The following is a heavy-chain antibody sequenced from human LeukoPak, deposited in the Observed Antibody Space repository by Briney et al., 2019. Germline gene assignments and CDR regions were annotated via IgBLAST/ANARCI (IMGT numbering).Heavy chain of an antibody. D-gene: IGHD7-27*01. CDR2: IHHSGNS. V-gene: IGHV4-59*02. CDR3: TRGHWGLQA. Sequence: SETLSLTCTVSGASVTDYYWSWIRQSPGKGLEWISYIHHSGNSDYNPSLRSRVTTSLDTSKNQFSLNLISVTAADTAVYYCTRGHWGLQAWSQGTLVTVSS. CDR1: GASVTDYY. J-gene: IGHJ5*02.